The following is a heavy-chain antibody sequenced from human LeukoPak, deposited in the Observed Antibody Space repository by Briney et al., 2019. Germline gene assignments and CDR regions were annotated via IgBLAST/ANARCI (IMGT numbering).Heavy chain of an antibody. CDR3: ASGTRYSSSWALDY. J-gene: IGHJ4*02. CDR2: IIPIFGTA. D-gene: IGHD6-13*01. V-gene: IGHV1-69*05. Sequence: SVKVSCKASGGTFSSYAISWVRQAPGQGLEWMGGIIPIFGTANYAQKFQGRVTITTDESTSTAYMELSSLRSEDTAVYYCASGTRYSSSWALDYWGQGTLVTVSS. CDR1: GGTFSSYA.